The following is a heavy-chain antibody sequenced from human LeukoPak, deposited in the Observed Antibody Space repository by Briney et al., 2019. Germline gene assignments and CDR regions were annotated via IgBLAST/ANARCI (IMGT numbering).Heavy chain of an antibody. V-gene: IGHV4-4*07. CDR3: AREVAAGTVPTPPFDY. CDR1: GGSISSYY. J-gene: IGHJ4*02. CDR2: IYTSGST. D-gene: IGHD6-13*01. Sequence: SEPLSLTCTVSGGSISSYYWSWIRQPAGKGLEWIGRIYTSGSTNYNPSLKSRVTISVDTSKNQFSLKLSSVTAADTAVYYCAREVAAGTVPTPPFDYWGQGTLVTVSS.